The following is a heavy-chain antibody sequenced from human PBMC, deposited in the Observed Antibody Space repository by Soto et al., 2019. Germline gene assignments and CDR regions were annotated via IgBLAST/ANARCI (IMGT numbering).Heavy chain of an antibody. Sequence: HPGGSLRLSCAASGFTFSSYGMHWVRQAPGKGLEWVAVIWYDGSNKYYADSVKGRFTISRDNSKNTLYLQMNSLRAEDTAVYYCARDPGDIAARRSAGYYFDYWGQGTLVTVSS. D-gene: IGHD6-6*01. CDR2: IWYDGSNK. J-gene: IGHJ4*02. V-gene: IGHV3-33*01. CDR1: GFTFSSYG. CDR3: ARDPGDIAARRSAGYYFDY.